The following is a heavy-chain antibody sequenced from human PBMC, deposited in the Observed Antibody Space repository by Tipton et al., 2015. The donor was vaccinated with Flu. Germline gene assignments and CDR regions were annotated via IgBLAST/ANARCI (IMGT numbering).Heavy chain of an antibody. V-gene: IGHV3-21*01. Sequence: SLRLSCAASGFIFSTFSMTWVRQAPGKGLEWVSSISTSSYYINYADSVKGRFTISRDSAKNSLYLQMDDLRAEDTAIYYCARGIGFGELLDYYYGMDVWGQGTTVTVSS. CDR3: ARGIGFGELLDYYYGMDV. CDR1: GFIFSTFS. D-gene: IGHD3-10*01. CDR2: ISTSSYYI. J-gene: IGHJ6*02.